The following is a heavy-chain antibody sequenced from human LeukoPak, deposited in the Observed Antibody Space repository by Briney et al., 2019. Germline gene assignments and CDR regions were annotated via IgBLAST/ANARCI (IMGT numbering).Heavy chain of an antibody. Sequence: SETLSLTCTVSGGSISSSSYYWGWIRQPPGTGLEWIANIYYTGSTYYNPSLKSRVTISVDTSKNQFSLKLTSVTAADTAVYYCARHTWGDSGFDYWGQGTLVTVSS. V-gene: IGHV4-39*07. CDR2: IYYTGST. D-gene: IGHD3-16*01. CDR3: ARHTWGDSGFDY. J-gene: IGHJ4*02. CDR1: GGSISSSSYY.